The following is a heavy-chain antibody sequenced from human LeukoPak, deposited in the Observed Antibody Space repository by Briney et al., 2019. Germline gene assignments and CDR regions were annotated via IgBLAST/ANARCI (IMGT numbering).Heavy chain of an antibody. J-gene: IGHJ3*02. D-gene: IGHD6-19*01. CDR3: ARNQAVAGNHGAMDI. CDR1: GYSISSSSW. CDR2: IYYSGSA. V-gene: IGHV4-28*01. Sequence: NSSETLSLTCAVSGYSISSSSWWGWIRQPPGKGLEWIAYIYYSGSAYYNTSLNSRVTMSVDTSKNQFSLKLSSVTAVDTAVYYCARNQAVAGNHGAMDIWGQGTMVTVSS.